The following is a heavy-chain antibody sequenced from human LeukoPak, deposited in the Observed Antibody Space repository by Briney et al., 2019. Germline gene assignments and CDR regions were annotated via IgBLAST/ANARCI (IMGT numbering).Heavy chain of an antibody. CDR1: EYTFTGYY. CDR2: INPSSGAT. D-gene: IGHD6-6*01. Sequence: ASVKVSCKASEYTFTGYYTQWMRQAPGQGLEWMGWINPSSGATIYAQKFQGRVTMTRDTFTTTAYMEINSLLSDDTAVYYCARGWQINSSGGFVDPWGQGTLVTVSS. J-gene: IGHJ5*02. V-gene: IGHV1-2*02. CDR3: ARGWQINSSGGFVDP.